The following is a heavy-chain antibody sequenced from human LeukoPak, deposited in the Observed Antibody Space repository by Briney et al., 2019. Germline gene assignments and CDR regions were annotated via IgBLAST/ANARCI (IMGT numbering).Heavy chain of an antibody. CDR3: ARVSGSSLNDAFDI. V-gene: IGHV4-39*07. CDR2: IYYSGST. Sequence: SETLSLTCTVSGGSISSSSYYWGWIRQPPGKGLEWIGSIYYSGSTNYNPSLKSRVTISVDTSKNQFSPKLSSVTAADTAVYYCARVSGSSLNDAFDIWGQGTMVTVSS. CDR1: GGSISSSSYY. J-gene: IGHJ3*02. D-gene: IGHD6-13*01.